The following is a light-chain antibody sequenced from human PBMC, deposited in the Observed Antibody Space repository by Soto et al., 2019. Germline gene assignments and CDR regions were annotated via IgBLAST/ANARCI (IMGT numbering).Light chain of an antibody. Sequence: QSVLTQPASVSGSPGRSVTISCTGSSSDVGDFNYVSWYQHLPGRAPKLIIYDVTNRPSGISYRFSASKSGRTASLTIFGLQAEDEADYYCSSYSSSPTHVVFGGGTKLTVL. J-gene: IGLJ2*01. CDR2: DVT. CDR1: SSDVGDFNY. CDR3: SSYSSSPTHVV. V-gene: IGLV2-14*03.